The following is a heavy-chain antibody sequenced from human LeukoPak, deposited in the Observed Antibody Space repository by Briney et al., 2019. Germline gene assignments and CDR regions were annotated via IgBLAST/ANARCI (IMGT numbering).Heavy chain of an antibody. Sequence: SETLSLTCTVSGGSISSYYWSWIRQPPGKGLEWIGYIYYSGSTNYNPSLKSRVTISVDRSKNQFSLKLSSVTAADTAVYYCARLETSAFDIWGQGTMVTVSS. CDR2: IYYSGST. V-gene: IGHV4-59*08. CDR1: GGSISSYY. CDR3: ARLETSAFDI. J-gene: IGHJ3*02.